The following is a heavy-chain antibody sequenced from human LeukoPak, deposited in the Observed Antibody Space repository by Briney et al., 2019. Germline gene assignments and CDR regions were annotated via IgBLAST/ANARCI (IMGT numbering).Heavy chain of an antibody. CDR2: ISYSGNT. D-gene: IGHD6-6*01. V-gene: IGHV4-61*08. Sequence: PSQTLSLTCTVSGGSISSGGYYWSWIRQPPGKGLEWIGYISYSGNTNYNPSLKSRVTISVDTSKNQFSLKLSSVTAADTAVYYCARGRTYRSSSWFDPWGQGTLVTVSS. J-gene: IGHJ5*02. CDR1: GGSISSGGYY. CDR3: ARGRTYRSSSWFDP.